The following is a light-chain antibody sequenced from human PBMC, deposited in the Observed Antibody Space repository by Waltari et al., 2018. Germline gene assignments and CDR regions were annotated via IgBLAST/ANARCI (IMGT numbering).Light chain of an antibody. V-gene: IGKV3-11*01. CDR1: QRISSY. J-gene: IGKJ4*01. CDR3: QQRSRWPLT. CDR2: DAS. Sequence: EVVLTQSPATLSLSPGERATLSCRASQRISSYLRWYQQKFGQPPRLLIYDASNRASGVPARFSGSGSGTDFTLTIGSLEPEDFAVYYCQQRSRWPLTFGGGTKVEIK.